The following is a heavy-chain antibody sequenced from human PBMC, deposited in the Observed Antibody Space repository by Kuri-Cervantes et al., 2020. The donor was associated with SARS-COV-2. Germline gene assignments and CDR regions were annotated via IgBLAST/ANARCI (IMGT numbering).Heavy chain of an antibody. CDR2: IYYTGDT. CDR1: GGSIRSSSFY. D-gene: IGHD3-22*01. J-gene: IGHJ5*02. CDR3: ARDSGWLYTRGPGFDP. V-gene: IGHV4-39*02. Sequence: SETLSLTCSVSGGSIRSSSFYWGWVRQPPGKGLEWIGSIYYTGDTFYNPSLKSRATISIDTSRSQFSLKLSSVTAADTAVYYCARDSGWLYTRGPGFDPWGRGTLVTVSS.